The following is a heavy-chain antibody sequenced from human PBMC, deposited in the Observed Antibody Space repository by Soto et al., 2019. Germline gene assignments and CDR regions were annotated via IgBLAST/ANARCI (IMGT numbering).Heavy chain of an antibody. Sequence: ASVKVSFKASGYTFTSYAMHWVRQAPGQRLEWMGWINAGNGNTKYSQKFQGRVTITRDTSASTAYMELSSLRSEDTAVYYCASLVGALRPIDYWGQGTLVTVSS. V-gene: IGHV1-3*01. D-gene: IGHD1-26*01. CDR3: ASLVGALRPIDY. CDR1: GYTFTSYA. J-gene: IGHJ4*02. CDR2: INAGNGNT.